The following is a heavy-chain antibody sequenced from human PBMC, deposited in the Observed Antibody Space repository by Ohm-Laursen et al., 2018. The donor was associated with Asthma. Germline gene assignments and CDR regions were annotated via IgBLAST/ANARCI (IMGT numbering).Heavy chain of an antibody. D-gene: IGHD2-8*01. CDR1: GLTFTSYD. CDR2: IWYGGSNK. J-gene: IGHJ5*02. Sequence: SLRLSCSASGLTFTSYDMYWVRQAPGKGLEFVAVIWYGGSNKYYADSVKGRFTISRGIAKNTLYLEMNSLRAEDTAVYYCVRDYCIDGFCSKAFDPWGQGTLVTVSS. CDR3: VRDYCIDGFCSKAFDP. V-gene: IGHV3-33*08.